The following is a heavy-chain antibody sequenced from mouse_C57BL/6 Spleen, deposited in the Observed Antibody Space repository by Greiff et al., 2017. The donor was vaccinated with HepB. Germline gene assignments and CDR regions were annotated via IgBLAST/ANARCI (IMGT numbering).Heavy chain of an antibody. CDR1: GYTFTDYE. CDR3: TRRYDYPWFAY. CDR2: IDPETGGT. J-gene: IGHJ3*01. V-gene: IGHV1-15*01. D-gene: IGHD2-4*01. Sequence: VQLQHSGAELVRPGASVTLSCKASGYTFTDYEMHWVKQTPVHGLEWIGAIDPETGGTAYNQKFKGKAILTADKSSSTAYMELRSLTSEDSAVYYCTRRYDYPWFAYWGQGTLVTVSA.